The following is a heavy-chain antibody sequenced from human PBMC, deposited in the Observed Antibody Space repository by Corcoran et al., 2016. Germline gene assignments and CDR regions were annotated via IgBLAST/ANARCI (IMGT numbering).Heavy chain of an antibody. CDR2: INPNSGGT. D-gene: IGHD2-15*01. CDR1: GYTFTGYY. CDR3: ARDGVVVAATLGYYYYGMDV. J-gene: IGHJ6*02. V-gene: IGHV1-2*02. Sequence: QVQLVQSGAEVKKPGASVKVSCKASGYTFTGYYMHWVRQAPGQGLEWMGWINPNSGGTNYAQKFQGRVTMTRDTYISTAYMELSRLRSDDTAVYYCARDGVVVAATLGYYYYGMDVWGQGTTVTVSS.